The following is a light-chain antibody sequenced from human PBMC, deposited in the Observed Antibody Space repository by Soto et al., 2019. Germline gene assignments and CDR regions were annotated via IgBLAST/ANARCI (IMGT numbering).Light chain of an antibody. V-gene: IGLV2-11*01. CDR1: SSDVGGYNY. CDR2: DVN. Sequence: QSALTQPRSVSGSPGQSVTISCTGTSSDVGGYNYVSWYQQHPGKAPQPMILDVNKRPSGVPERSSGSKSGNTASLTISGLQADDEADYYCCSYAGSFILVFGGGTKLTVL. CDR3: CSYAGSFILV. J-gene: IGLJ2*01.